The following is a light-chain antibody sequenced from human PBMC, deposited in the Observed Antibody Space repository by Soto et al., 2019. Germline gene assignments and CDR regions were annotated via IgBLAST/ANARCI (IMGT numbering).Light chain of an antibody. CDR1: TGAVISDYY. CDR3: LLYHGAAQV. V-gene: IGLV7-43*01. J-gene: IGLJ3*02. Sequence: QAVVTQEPSLTVSPGGTVTLTCASSTGAVISDYYPNWLQQKPGQAPRSLIHSTYTRHFWTPARFSGSLLGGKAALTVSDVQPEDEADYYCLLYHGAAQVFGGGTKVTVL. CDR2: STY.